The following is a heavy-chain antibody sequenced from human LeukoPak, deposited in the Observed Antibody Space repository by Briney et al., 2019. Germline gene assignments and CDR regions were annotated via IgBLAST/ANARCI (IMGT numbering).Heavy chain of an antibody. D-gene: IGHD6-13*01. Sequence: PSETLSLTCTVSGGSISSYYWSWIRQPAGKGLEWIGRIYTSGSTNYNPSLKSRVTMSVDTSKNQFSPKLSSVTAADTAVYYCARESYSSSWPNWFDPWGQGTLVTVSS. CDR3: ARESYSSSWPNWFDP. CDR2: IYTSGST. V-gene: IGHV4-4*07. CDR1: GGSISSYY. J-gene: IGHJ5*02.